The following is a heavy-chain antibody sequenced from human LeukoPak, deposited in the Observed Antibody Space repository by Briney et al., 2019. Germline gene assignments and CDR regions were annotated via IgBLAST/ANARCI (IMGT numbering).Heavy chain of an antibody. CDR3: ARGHLITIFGVVIISNWFDP. CDR2: INHSGST. Sequence: SETLSLTCAVYGGSFSGYYWSWIRQPPGKGLEWIGEINHSGSTTYNPSLKSRVTISVDTSKNQFSLKLSSVTAADTAVYYCARGHLITIFGVVIISNWFDPWGQGTLVTVSS. V-gene: IGHV4-34*01. CDR1: GGSFSGYY. D-gene: IGHD3-3*01. J-gene: IGHJ5*02.